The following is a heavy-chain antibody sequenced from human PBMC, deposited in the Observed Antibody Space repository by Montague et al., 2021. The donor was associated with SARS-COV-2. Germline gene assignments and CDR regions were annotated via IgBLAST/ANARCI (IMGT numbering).Heavy chain of an antibody. CDR1: GGSFSTYS. D-gene: IGHD2-2*02. V-gene: IGHV4-34*01. J-gene: IGHJ6*03. CDR3: SGLGDGVVPSPILGVGPYYSYYYMDV. Sequence: SETLSLTCAVHGGSFSTYSWNWIRQPPGKGLEWIGEIHHGGSTNYNPSLKSRVTISAYTSKYQFSLTLTSVAAADTAVYYCSGLGDGVVPSPILGVGPYYSYYYMDVWGQGTTVTVSS. CDR2: IHHGGST.